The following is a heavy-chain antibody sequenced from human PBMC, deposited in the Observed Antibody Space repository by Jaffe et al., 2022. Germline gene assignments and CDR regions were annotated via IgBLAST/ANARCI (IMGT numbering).Heavy chain of an antibody. V-gene: IGHV1-2*06. CDR2: INPNSGGT. J-gene: IGHJ6*03. CDR3: ARAFLESGYYYYYMDV. Sequence: QVQLVQSGAEVKKPGASVKVSCKASGYTFTGYYMHWVRQAPGQGLEWMGRINPNSGGTNYAQKFQGRVTMTRDTSISTAYMELSRLRSDDTAVYYCARAFLESGYYYYYMDVWGKGTTVTVSS. CDR1: GYTFTGYY.